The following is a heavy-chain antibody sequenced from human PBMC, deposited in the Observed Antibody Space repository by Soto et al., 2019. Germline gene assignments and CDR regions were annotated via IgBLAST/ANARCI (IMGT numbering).Heavy chain of an antibody. V-gene: IGHV4-30-4*01. Sequence: SHTLSRTCSVPVDCISAVDYFWAWIRQPPGQPLEYIRCIYKSATTYYNPSFDGRVAISPDTSKSDFALNMTSVTAGDTAVGFRARGRDCLNGRCYTNWF. CDR2: IYKSATT. CDR1: VDCISAVDYF. D-gene: IGHD2-8*01. J-gene: IGHJ5*01. CDR3: ARGRDCLNGRCYTNWF.